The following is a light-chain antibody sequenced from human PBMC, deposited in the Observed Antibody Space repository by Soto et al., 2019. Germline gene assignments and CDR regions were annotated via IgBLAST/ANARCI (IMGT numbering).Light chain of an antibody. Sequence: EIVLTQSPATLSLSPGERATLSCRASQSVSRYLAWYQQKPGQAPRLLIYDASNRATGIPARFSGSGSGTDFTLTISSLEPEDFAVYYCQQRSNWTPITLGQGTRLEIK. V-gene: IGKV3-11*01. CDR2: DAS. CDR3: QQRSNWTPIT. J-gene: IGKJ5*01. CDR1: QSVSRY.